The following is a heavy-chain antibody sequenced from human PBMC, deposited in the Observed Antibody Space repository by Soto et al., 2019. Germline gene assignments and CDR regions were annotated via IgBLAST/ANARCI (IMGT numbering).Heavy chain of an antibody. CDR3: AKGSIIYDQLLFWAMVRGAPDY. D-gene: IGHD3-10*01. Sequence: PGGSLTLYCAASGYTFSSYAMSWVRQAPGKGLEWVSAISGSGGSTYYADSVKGRFTISRDNSKNTLYLQMNSLRAEDTAVYYCAKGSIIYDQLLFWAMVRGAPDYWGQGTLVTVSS. V-gene: IGHV3-23*01. CDR2: ISGSGGST. CDR1: GYTFSSYA. J-gene: IGHJ4*02.